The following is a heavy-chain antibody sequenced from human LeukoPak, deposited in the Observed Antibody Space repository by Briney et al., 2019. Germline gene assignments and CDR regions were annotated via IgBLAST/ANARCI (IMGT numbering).Heavy chain of an antibody. CDR2: IYYSGST. CDR1: GGSISSSSYY. D-gene: IGHD2-8*01. J-gene: IGHJ3*02. CDR3: ARRYCTNGVCYRSGFDI. V-gene: IGHV4-39*01. Sequence: SETLSLTCTVSGGSISSSSYYWGWIRQPPGKGLEWIGSIYYSGSTYYNPSLQSRVTISADTSKNQFSLKLSSVTAADTAVYYCARRYCTNGVCYRSGFDIWGQGTMVTVSS.